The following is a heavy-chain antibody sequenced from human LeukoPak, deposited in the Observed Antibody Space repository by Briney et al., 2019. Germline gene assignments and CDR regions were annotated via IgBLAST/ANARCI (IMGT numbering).Heavy chain of an antibody. Sequence: SETLSLTCTVSGGSISSYYWSWIRQPPGKGLEWIGYIYYSGSTNYNPSLKSRVTISVDTSKNQFSLKLSSVTAADTAVYYCARDLRKDFWSGYYSDWFDPWGQGTLVTVST. CDR2: IYYSGST. CDR1: GGSISSYY. CDR3: ARDLRKDFWSGYYSDWFDP. V-gene: IGHV4-59*01. D-gene: IGHD3-3*01. J-gene: IGHJ5*02.